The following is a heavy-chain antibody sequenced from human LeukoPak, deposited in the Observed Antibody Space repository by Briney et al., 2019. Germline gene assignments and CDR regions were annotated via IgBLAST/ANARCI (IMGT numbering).Heavy chain of an antibody. Sequence: GESLNISCKGSEYSFATYCIGWVRQMPGQGLEWMGIIFPGDSDTRYSPSFQGQVTISADKSISTAYLQWSSLKASDTAIYYCASEYCSGGNCYFDYWGQGTLVTVSS. V-gene: IGHV5-51*01. CDR2: IFPGDSDT. D-gene: IGHD2-15*01. CDR1: EYSFATYC. CDR3: ASEYCSGGNCYFDY. J-gene: IGHJ4*02.